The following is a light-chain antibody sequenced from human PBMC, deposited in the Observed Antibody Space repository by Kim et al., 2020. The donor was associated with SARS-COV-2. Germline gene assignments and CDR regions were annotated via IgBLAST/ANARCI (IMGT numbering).Light chain of an antibody. Sequence: SASVGDRGTITCQASQDISNHLNWYQQKPGKAPKLLMYDASNLETGVPSRFSGSGSGTDFTFTISSLQPEDIATYYCQQYDNLITFGQGTRLEIK. CDR2: DAS. CDR1: QDISNH. V-gene: IGKV1-33*01. CDR3: QQYDNLIT. J-gene: IGKJ5*01.